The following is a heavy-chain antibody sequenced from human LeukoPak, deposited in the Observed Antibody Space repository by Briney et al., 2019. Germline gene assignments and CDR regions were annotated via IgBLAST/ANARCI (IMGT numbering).Heavy chain of an antibody. J-gene: IGHJ4*02. CDR1: GYTFTGYY. V-gene: IGHV1-2*06. D-gene: IGHD1-1*01. CDR3: ARPRAGYAYYFDY. Sequence: ASVKVSCKASGYTFTGYYMHLVRQAPGRGLEWMGRINPNSGGTNYAQKFQGRVTMTRDTSISTAYMELSRLRSDDTAVYYCARPRAGYAYYFDYWGQGTLVTVSS. CDR2: INPNSGGT.